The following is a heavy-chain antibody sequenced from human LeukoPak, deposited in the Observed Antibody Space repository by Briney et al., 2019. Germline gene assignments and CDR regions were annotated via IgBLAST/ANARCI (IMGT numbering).Heavy chain of an antibody. J-gene: IGHJ4*02. V-gene: IGHV5-51*01. CDR1: GYRFTSYW. CDR3: ARLSVLLIDY. D-gene: IGHD2-15*01. Sequence: GASLQISCKGSGYRFTSYWIGWVRQLPGKGLEWMGIIYPGDSDTRYSPSFQGQVTISADKSISTAYLQWSSLKASDTAMYYCARLSVLLIDYWGQGTLVTVSS. CDR2: IYPGDSDT.